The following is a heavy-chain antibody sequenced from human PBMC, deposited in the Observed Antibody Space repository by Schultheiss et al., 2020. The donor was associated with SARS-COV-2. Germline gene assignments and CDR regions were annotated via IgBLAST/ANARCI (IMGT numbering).Heavy chain of an antibody. Sequence: SQTLSLTCAVYGGSFSGYYWSWIRQPPGKGLEWIGGINHSGSTNYNPSLKSRVTISVDTSKNQFSLKLSSVTAADTAVYYCASLPIAAAGTVDYWGQGTLVTSPQ. CDR1: GGSFSGYY. CDR3: ASLPIAAAGTVDY. J-gene: IGHJ4*02. CDR2: INHSGST. V-gene: IGHV4-34*01. D-gene: IGHD6-13*01.